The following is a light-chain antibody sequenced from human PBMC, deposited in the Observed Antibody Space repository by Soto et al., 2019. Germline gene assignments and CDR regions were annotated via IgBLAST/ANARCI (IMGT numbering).Light chain of an antibody. Sequence: DIQMTQSPSTLSGSVGDRVTITCRASQTISSWLAWYQQKPGKAPKLLIHKASSLQSGVPSRFSGSGSGTEFTLTISSLDPEDFATYYCQQYDSFSVTFGQGTKVE. J-gene: IGKJ1*01. CDR1: QTISSW. CDR2: KAS. CDR3: QQYDSFSVT. V-gene: IGKV1-5*03.